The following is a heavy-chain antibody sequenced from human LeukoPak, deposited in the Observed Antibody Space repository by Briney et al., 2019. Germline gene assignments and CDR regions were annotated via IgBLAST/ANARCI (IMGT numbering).Heavy chain of an antibody. Sequence: SETLSLTCTVSGGSISSSSYYWGWIRQPPGKGLEWIGSIYYSGSTYYNPSLKSRVTISVDTSKNQFSLKLSSVTAADTAVYYCARRSHLDWYFDLWGRGTLVTVSS. CDR3: ARRSHLDWYFDL. V-gene: IGHV4-39*01. CDR1: GGSISSSSYY. J-gene: IGHJ2*01. CDR2: IYYSGST.